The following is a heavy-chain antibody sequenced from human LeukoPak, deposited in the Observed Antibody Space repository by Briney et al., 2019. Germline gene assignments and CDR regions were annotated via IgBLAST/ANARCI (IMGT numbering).Heavy chain of an antibody. Sequence: PGGSLRLSCAASGFTFSSYGMHWVRQAPGKGLEWVAFIRYDGSNKYYADSVKGRFTISRDNSKNTLYLQMNSLRAEDTAVYYCAKDGTRYSSKVYYMDVWGKGTTVTVSS. CDR1: GFTFSSYG. V-gene: IGHV3-30*02. D-gene: IGHD6-13*01. J-gene: IGHJ6*03. CDR3: AKDGTRYSSKVYYMDV. CDR2: IRYDGSNK.